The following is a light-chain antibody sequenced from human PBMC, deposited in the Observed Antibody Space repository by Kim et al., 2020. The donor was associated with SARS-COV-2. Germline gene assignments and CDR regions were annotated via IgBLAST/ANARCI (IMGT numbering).Light chain of an antibody. J-gene: IGKJ5*01. CDR3: QQSHSVPKT. CDR1: QSVTRY. V-gene: IGKV1-39*01. Sequence: DIQLTQSPSSLSASVGDRVTITCRASQSVTRYLNWYQQRPGKAPELLIYAASSLQSGVPSRFSGSGSGTDFTLTISSLQPEDSASYYCQQSHSVPKTFGQGTRLEIK. CDR2: AAS.